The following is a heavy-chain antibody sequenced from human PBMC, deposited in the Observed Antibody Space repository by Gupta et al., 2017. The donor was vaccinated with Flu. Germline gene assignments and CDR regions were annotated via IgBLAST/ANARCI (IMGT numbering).Heavy chain of an antibody. Sequence: EVQLVESGGGLLQPGGSLRLSCAASGFTFRAYWMHWVRQVPGEGLVWVARLDEEGTITNYADSVKGRGTISRDNDKERLYLQMNSLRPDDTAVYYCARDLRGRDEFWGQGTLVTGS. CDR1: GFTFRAYW. CDR3: ARDLRGRDEF. V-gene: IGHV3-74*01. J-gene: IGHJ4*02. CDR2: LDEEGTIT.